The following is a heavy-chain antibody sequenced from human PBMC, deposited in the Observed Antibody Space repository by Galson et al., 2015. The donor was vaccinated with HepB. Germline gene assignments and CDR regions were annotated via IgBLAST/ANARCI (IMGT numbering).Heavy chain of an antibody. Sequence: SLRLSCAASGFTFSNSWIHWVRQAPGKGLVWVSHIIGDGNWPGYADSVQGRFTISRDNSKNTVFLQMDSLRVEDTAVYSCAKGGLLRGLDTWGQGTLVTVSS. J-gene: IGHJ5*02. CDR3: AKGGLLRGLDT. CDR1: GFTFSNSW. V-gene: IGHV3-74*01. CDR2: IIGDGNWP. D-gene: IGHD2-21*01.